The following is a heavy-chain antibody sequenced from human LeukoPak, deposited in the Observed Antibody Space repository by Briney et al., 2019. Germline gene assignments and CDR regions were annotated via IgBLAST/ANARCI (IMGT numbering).Heavy chain of an antibody. Sequence: SETLSLTCTVSGGSISSYYWSWIRQPAGKGLEWIGRIYTSGSTNYNPSLKSQVTMSVDTSKNQFSLKLSSVTAADTAVYYCARNGGYYGDYMQPFDYWGQGTLVTVSS. D-gene: IGHD4-17*01. V-gene: IGHV4-4*07. CDR2: IYTSGST. CDR3: ARNGGYYGDYMQPFDY. J-gene: IGHJ4*02. CDR1: GGSISSYY.